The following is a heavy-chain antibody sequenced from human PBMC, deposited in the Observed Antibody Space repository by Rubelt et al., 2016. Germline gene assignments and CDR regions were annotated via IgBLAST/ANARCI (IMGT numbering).Heavy chain of an antibody. J-gene: IGHJ6*02. D-gene: IGHD1-26*01. Sequence: QVQLQESGPGLVKPSETLSLTCTVSGGSISSYYWSWIRQPPGKGLEWIGYIYYSGSTNSNPSLKSRVTISVDTSKNQFSLKLSSVTAADTAVYYRARGNHGSYPPPFYYYYYGMDVWGQGTTVTVSS. CDR2: IYYSGST. CDR3: ARGNHGSYPPPFYYYYYGMDV. CDR1: GGSISSYY. V-gene: IGHV4-59*01.